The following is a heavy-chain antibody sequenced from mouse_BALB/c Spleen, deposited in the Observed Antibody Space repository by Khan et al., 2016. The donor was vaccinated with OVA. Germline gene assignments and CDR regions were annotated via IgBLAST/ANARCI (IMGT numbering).Heavy chain of an antibody. CDR1: GFTFSSFV. J-gene: IGHJ3*01. V-gene: IGHV5-9-1*01. D-gene: IGHD2-1*01. CDR2: ISSAATYT. Sequence: EVELVESGGGLVEPGGSLKLSCAASGFTFSSFVMSWVRQTPEKRLEWVATISSAATYTYYPDSVKGRFTIFSDNAKNTLYLQMNSLRSDDTAIYFCAYGNYGWFAYGGQGTLVTVST. CDR3: AYGNYGWFAY.